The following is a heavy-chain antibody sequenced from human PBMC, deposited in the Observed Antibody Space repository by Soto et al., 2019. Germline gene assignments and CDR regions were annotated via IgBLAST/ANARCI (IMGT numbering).Heavy chain of an antibody. CDR1: GFTFSSYS. D-gene: IGHD6-13*01. CDR3: ARDHIAAAGTASYYYMDV. V-gene: IGHV3-48*01. J-gene: IGHJ6*03. Sequence: EVQLVESGGGLVQPGGSLRLSCAASGFTFSSYSMNWVRQAPGKGLEWVSYISSSSSTIYYADSVKGRFTISRDNAKNSLSRQMNSLRAEDTAVYYCARDHIAAAGTASYYYMDVWGKGTTVTVSS. CDR2: ISSSSSTI.